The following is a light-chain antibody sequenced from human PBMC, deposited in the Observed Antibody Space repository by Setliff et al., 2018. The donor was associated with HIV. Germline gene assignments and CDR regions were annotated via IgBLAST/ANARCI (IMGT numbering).Light chain of an antibody. CDR2: RNN. Sequence: VLTQPPSASGTPGQTVTISCSGSDSNIGGNTVSWYQQLPGTAPKLLISRNNQRSSGVPDRFSGSKSGTSASLAISGLRSEDEADYYCAAWDDSLSGQVFGTGTKVTVL. J-gene: IGLJ1*01. CDR3: AAWDDSLSGQV. V-gene: IGLV1-47*01. CDR1: DSNIGGNT.